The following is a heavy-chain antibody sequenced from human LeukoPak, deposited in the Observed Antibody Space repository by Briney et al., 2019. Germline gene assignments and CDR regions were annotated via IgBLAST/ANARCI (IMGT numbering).Heavy chain of an antibody. V-gene: IGHV3-21*04. CDR2: ISSTSSYI. CDR1: GFTFSNYN. CDR3: AKEGRSLQTY. Sequence: GGSLRLSCAASGFTFSNYNFYWVRQAPGKGLEWVSSISSTSSYIYYADSMKGRFTISRDNAKNSLYLQMNSLRVEDTAVYYCAKEGRSLQTYWGQGTLVTVSS. J-gene: IGHJ4*02. D-gene: IGHD5-24*01.